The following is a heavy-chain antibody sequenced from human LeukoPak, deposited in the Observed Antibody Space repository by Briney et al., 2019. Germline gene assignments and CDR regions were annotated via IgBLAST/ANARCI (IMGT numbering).Heavy chain of an antibody. CDR1: GFTFSDYY. CDR2: ISSSGSTI. Sequence: KTGGSLRLSCAASGFTFSDYYMSWIRQAPGKGLEWVSYISSSGSTIYYADSVKGRFTISRDNAKNSLYLQMNSLRAEDTAVYYCARKDGYQVENYFDYWGQGTLVTVSS. J-gene: IGHJ4*02. CDR3: ARKDGYQVENYFDY. D-gene: IGHD5-24*01. V-gene: IGHV3-11*04.